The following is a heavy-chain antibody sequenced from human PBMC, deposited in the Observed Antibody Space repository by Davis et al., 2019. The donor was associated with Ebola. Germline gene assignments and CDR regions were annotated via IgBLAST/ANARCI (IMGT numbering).Heavy chain of an antibody. CDR2: IYYIGRT. V-gene: IGHV4-59*01. Sequence: SETLSLTCTVSAGSISSYYWSWIRQPPGKGLEWIGYIYYIGRTNYNPSLKRRVPISVDTSKNQFSLKLSSVTAADTAVYYCARTGRYSSSWAHNWFDPWGQGTLVTVSS. CDR3: ARTGRYSSSWAHNWFDP. D-gene: IGHD6-13*01. J-gene: IGHJ5*02. CDR1: AGSISSYY.